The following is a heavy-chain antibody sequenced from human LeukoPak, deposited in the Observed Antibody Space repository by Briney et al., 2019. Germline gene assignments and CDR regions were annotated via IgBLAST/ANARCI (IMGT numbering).Heavy chain of an antibody. CDR1: GYTFTSYY. Sequence: GASVKVSCKASGYTFTSYYMHWVRQAPGQGLEWMGIINPSGGSTSYAQKFQGRVTMTRDTSTSTVYMELSSLRSEDTAVYNCAREPILRFLEWPPPAPYYYYYGMDVWGQGTTVTVSS. CDR2: INPSGGST. D-gene: IGHD3-3*01. V-gene: IGHV1-46*01. CDR3: AREPILRFLEWPPPAPYYYYYGMDV. J-gene: IGHJ6*02.